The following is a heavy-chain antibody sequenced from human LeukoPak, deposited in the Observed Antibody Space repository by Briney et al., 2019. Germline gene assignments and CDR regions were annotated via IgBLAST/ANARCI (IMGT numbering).Heavy chain of an antibody. D-gene: IGHD3-10*01. Sequence: SETLSLTCAVYGGSFSGYYWSWIRQPPGKGLEWIGEINHSGSTNYNPSLKSRVTISVDTSKNQFSLKLSSVTAADTAVYYCARASDYYGSGSYRTTGFLFDPWGQGTLVTVSP. CDR3: ARASDYYGSGSYRTTGFLFDP. CDR1: GGSFSGYY. J-gene: IGHJ5*02. CDR2: INHSGST. V-gene: IGHV4-34*01.